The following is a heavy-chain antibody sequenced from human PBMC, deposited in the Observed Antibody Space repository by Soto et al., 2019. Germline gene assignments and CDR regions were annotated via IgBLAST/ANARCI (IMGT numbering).Heavy chain of an antibody. V-gene: IGHV6-1*01. CDR1: GDSVSSESAT. CDR2: TYYRSKWYS. D-gene: IGHD3-3*02. J-gene: IGHJ4*02. Sequence: PSQTLSLTCAISGDSVSSESATWNWIRQSPSRGLEWLGRTYYRSKWYSAHALSVKSRISITADTSKNQVSLQLISVSPEDTAVYYCARGPAVLVSWGQGIPVTGSS. CDR3: ARGPAVLVS.